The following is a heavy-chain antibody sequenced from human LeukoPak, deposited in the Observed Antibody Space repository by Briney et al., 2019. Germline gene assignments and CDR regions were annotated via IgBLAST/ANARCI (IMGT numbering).Heavy chain of an antibody. CDR2: IIPIFGTA. J-gene: IGHJ4*02. D-gene: IGHD3-22*01. CDR1: GGTFSSYA. Sequence: ASVKVSCKASGGTFSSYAISCVRQAPVQGLEWMGGIIPIFGTANYAQKFQGRVTITADKSTSTAYMELSSLRSEDTAVYYCARALLYYYDSSGYNSQYYFDYWGQGTLVTVSS. V-gene: IGHV1-69*06. CDR3: ARALLYYYDSSGYNSQYYFDY.